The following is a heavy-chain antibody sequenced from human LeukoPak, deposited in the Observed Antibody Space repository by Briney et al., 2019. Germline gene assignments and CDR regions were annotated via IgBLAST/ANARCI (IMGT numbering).Heavy chain of an antibody. D-gene: IGHD6-13*01. Sequence: SGGTLRLSCAASGFTFSNYGMSWVRQAPGKGLEWVSGISGSGGSTYYADSVKGRFTISRDNSKNTLFLQMNNLRAEDRAVYYCAKDATAVPGTVYMDVWGKGTTVTISS. CDR1: GFTFSNYG. CDR2: ISGSGGST. CDR3: AKDATAVPGTVYMDV. V-gene: IGHV3-23*01. J-gene: IGHJ6*03.